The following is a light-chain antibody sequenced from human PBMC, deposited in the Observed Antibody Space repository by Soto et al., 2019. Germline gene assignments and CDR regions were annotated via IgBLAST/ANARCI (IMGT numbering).Light chain of an antibody. J-gene: IGKJ1*01. CDR2: GAS. CDR1: QVINNW. CDR3: QQTNIFPWT. V-gene: IGKV1-12*02. Sequence: DIQVTQSPSSVSASVGDRVTITCRASQVINNWLAWYQQKPGKAPEVLISGASSLQSGVPSRFSGSVSGTDFTLTINSLQPEDFATYYCQQTNIFPWTFGQGTKVEIK.